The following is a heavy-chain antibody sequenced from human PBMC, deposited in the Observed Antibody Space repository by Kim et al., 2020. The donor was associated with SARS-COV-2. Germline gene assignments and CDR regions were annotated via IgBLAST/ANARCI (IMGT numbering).Heavy chain of an antibody. CDR1: GYTFSNYV. V-gene: IGHV7-4-1*02. D-gene: IGHD6-19*01. J-gene: IGHJ6*02. Sequence: ASVKVSCKASGYTFSNYVMNWVRQAPGQGLEWMGWINTNTGKPTFAQGFTGRFVFSLDTSVSTTFLQINSLKTEDTAVYYCARENFRSGWGGNDYYYLGLDVWGQGTTVTVSS. CDR2: INTNTGKP. CDR3: ARENFRSGWGGNDYYYLGLDV.